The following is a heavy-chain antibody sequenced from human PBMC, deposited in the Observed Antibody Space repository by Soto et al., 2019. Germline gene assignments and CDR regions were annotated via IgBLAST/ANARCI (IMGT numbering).Heavy chain of an antibody. D-gene: IGHD4-17*01. CDR3: ARGPDYLYDY. V-gene: IGHV4-34*01. CDR1: GGSFSGYY. Sequence: SETLSLTCAVYGGSFSGYYWSWIRQPPGKGLEWIGEINHSGSTNYNPSLKSRVTISVDTSKNQFSLKLSSVTAADTAVYYCARGPDYLYDYWGQGTLVTVSS. J-gene: IGHJ4*02. CDR2: INHSGST.